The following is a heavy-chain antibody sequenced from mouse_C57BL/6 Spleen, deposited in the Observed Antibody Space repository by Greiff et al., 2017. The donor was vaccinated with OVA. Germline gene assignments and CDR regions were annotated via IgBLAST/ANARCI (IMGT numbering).Heavy chain of an antibody. D-gene: IGHD3-2*02. CDR3: ASPDSSGFSWFAY. Sequence: QVQLQQSGAELVKPGASVKMSCKASGYTFTSYWITWVKQRPGQGLEWIGDIYPGSGSTNYNEKFKSKATLTVDTSSSTAYMQLSSLTSEDSAVYYCASPDSSGFSWFAYWGQGTLVTVSA. CDR2: IYPGSGST. CDR1: GYTFTSYW. V-gene: IGHV1-55*01. J-gene: IGHJ3*01.